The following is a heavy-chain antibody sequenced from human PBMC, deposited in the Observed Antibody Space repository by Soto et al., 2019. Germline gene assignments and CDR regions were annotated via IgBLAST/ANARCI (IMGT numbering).Heavy chain of an antibody. J-gene: IGHJ3*02. CDR1: GGSISSGDYY. CDR3: ARDHMSSGYYGHGFDI. D-gene: IGHD3-22*01. Sequence: QVQLQESGPGLVKPSQTLSLTCTVSGGSISSGDYYWSWIRQPPGKGLEWIGYIYYSGSTYYNPYRKSRVTISVETSKHQFSLKLSSVTAADTAVYYCARDHMSSGYYGHGFDIWGQGTMVTVSS. CDR2: IYYSGST. V-gene: IGHV4-30-4*01.